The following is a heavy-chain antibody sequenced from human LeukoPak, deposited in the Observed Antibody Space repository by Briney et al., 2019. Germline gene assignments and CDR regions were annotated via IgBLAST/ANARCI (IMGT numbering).Heavy chain of an antibody. J-gene: IGHJ4*02. CDR3: ASFRAYDSSGYFGLQN. V-gene: IGHV4-4*02. Sequence: SGTLSLTCAVSGDSVSNNNWWNWVRQPPGKGLEWIGEIYHSGHTNYNPSLKSRVTISIGRSENQFSLKLSSVTAADTAVYYCASFRAYDSSGYFGLQNWGQGTLVTVSS. CDR2: IYHSGHT. CDR1: GDSVSNNNW. D-gene: IGHD3-22*01.